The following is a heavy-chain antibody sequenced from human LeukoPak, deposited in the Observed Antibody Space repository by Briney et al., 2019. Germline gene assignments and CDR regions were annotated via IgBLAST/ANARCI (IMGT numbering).Heavy chain of an antibody. Sequence: GGPLRLSCAASGFIFSNYAMHWVRQAPGKGLEFVSAYRGNGGSTYYGSSVKGRFTMSRDNFKSTLYLRMGSLKAEDMAVYYCARAWGITAAGTSSLMDVWGRGTTVTVS. CDR1: GFIFSNYA. D-gene: IGHD3-10*01. CDR2: YRGNGGST. J-gene: IGHJ6*02. CDR3: ARAWGITAAGTSSLMDV. V-gene: IGHV3-64*01.